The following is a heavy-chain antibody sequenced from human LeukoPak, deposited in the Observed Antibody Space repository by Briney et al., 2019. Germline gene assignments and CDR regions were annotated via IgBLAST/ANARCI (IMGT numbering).Heavy chain of an antibody. D-gene: IGHD4-23*01. J-gene: IGHJ5*02. CDR1: GYSISSGYY. V-gene: IGHV4-38-2*02. CDR3: ARRVTTVDRWFDP. CDR2: IYHSGST. Sequence: SETLSLTCTVSGYSISSGYYWGWIRQPPGKGLEWIGSIYHSGSTYYNPSLKSRVTISVDTSKNQFSLKLSSVTAADTAVYYCARRVTTVDRWFDPWGQGTLVTVSS.